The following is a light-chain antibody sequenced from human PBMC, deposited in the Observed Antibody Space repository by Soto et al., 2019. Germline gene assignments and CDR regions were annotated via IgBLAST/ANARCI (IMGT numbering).Light chain of an antibody. J-gene: IGKJ5*01. Sequence: IKRKPAPSILHVSFGYRVTLPCRASQNISTWLAWFQQKPGKATNLLIYDASSLQSGVPSRFSGSGSGTQFTLTISSLQAEDFAPYYCQQDDCIPLPFGQGTRLEIK. CDR3: QQDDCIPLP. CDR1: QNISTW. CDR2: DAS. V-gene: IGKV1-5*01.